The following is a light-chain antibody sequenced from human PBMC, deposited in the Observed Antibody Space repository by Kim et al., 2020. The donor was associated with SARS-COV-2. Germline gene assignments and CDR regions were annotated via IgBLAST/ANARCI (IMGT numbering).Light chain of an antibody. V-gene: IGLV2-18*02. CDR1: SGDSGPYNR. CDR3: SSYTTSSTWV. CDR2: EVN. J-gene: IGLJ3*02. Sequence: GHSVTISCTGTSGDSGPYNRVSRYQQPPGTAPKLIIYEVNSRPSGVPDRFSGSKSGNTASLTISGLQAEDETDYYCSSYTTSSTWVFGGGTQLTVL.